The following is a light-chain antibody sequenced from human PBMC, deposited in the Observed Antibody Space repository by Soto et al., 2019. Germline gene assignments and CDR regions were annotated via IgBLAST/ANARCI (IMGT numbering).Light chain of an antibody. Sequence: NFMLTQPHSVSESPGKTVTISCTGSSGSIASNYVQWYQQRPGSAPTTVIYEDNQRPSGVPDRFSSSIDSSSNSASLTISGLKTEDEADYYCQSYDSSNRVFGGGTKVTVL. CDR3: QSYDSSNRV. V-gene: IGLV6-57*02. J-gene: IGLJ3*02. CDR1: SGSIASNY. CDR2: EDN.